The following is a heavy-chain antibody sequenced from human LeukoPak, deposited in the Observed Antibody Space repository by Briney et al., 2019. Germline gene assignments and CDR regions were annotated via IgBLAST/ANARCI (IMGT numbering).Heavy chain of an antibody. J-gene: IGHJ4*02. CDR2: IYYSGST. CDR1: GGSISSSSYY. V-gene: IGHV4-39*07. D-gene: IGHD3-10*01. CDR3: ARGLGGGGAVDY. Sequence: SETLSLTCTVSGGSISSSSYYWGWIRQPPGKGLEWIGSIYYSGSTYYNPSLKSRVTISVDTSKNQFSLKLSSVTAADTAVYYCARGLGGGGAVDYWGQGTLVTVSS.